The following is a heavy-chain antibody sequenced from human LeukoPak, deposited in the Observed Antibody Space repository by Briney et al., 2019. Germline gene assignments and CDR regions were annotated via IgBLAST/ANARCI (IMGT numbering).Heavy chain of an antibody. CDR2: ISGSGANT. D-gene: IGHD3-16*02. Sequence: GGSLRLFCAASGFTFSTYAMSWVRQAPGKGLEWVSTISGSGANTYYADSVRGRFTISRDNSKNTLYLHMNSLRAEDTAVYYCAKGRAGYTNPYYFDYWGQGTLVTVSS. CDR1: GFTFSTYA. V-gene: IGHV3-23*01. J-gene: IGHJ4*02. CDR3: AKGRAGYTNPYYFDY.